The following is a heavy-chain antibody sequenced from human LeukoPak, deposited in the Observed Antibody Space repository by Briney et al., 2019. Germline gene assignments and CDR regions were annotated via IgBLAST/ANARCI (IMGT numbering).Heavy chain of an antibody. J-gene: IGHJ6*03. CDR3: ARADYYGSGSYPRYMDV. V-gene: IGHV1-18*01. Sequence: EASVKVSCKASGYTFTSYGISWVRQAPGQGLEWMGWISAYNGNTNYAQKFQGRVTITADESTSTAYMELSSLRSEDTAVYYCARADYYGSGSYPRYMDVWGKGTTVTISS. D-gene: IGHD3-10*01. CDR2: ISAYNGNT. CDR1: GYTFTSYG.